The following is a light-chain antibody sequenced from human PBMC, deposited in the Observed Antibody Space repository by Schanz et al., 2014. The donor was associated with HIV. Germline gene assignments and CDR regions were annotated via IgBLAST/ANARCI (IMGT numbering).Light chain of an antibody. J-gene: IGLJ1*01. Sequence: QSALTQPDSVSGSPGQSITISCTGTSSDVGGYNFVSWYQQHPGEVPKIVIYDVSSRPSGVSYRFSGSKSGNTASLTISGLQAEDEADYYCSSYTSSYTYVFGTGTKVTVL. V-gene: IGLV2-14*03. CDR2: DVS. CDR3: SSYTSSYTYV. CDR1: SSDVGGYNF.